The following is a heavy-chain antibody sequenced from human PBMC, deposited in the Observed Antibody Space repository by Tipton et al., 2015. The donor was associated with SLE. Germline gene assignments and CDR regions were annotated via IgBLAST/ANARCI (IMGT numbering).Heavy chain of an antibody. V-gene: IGHV3-33*06. CDR1: GFTFSTSV. Sequence: SLRLSCAASGFTFSTSVMHWVRQAPGKGLESVALLWFDGSKKYYSDSVKGRSIISRDNSKNTLYLQMSSLTGDDTAVYYCAKDRGRGPAGGYFDNWGQGILVTVSS. CDR3: AKDRGRGPAGGYFDN. D-gene: IGHD3-10*01. CDR2: LWFDGSKK. J-gene: IGHJ4*02.